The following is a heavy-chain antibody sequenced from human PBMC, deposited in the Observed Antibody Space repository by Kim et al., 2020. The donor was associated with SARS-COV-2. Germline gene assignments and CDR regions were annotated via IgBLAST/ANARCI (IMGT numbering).Heavy chain of an antibody. Sequence: ADSVKGRFTISRDNSKNTLYLQMNSLRAEDTAVYYCAKDQKGDSSGYYLDYFDYWGQGTLVTVSS. J-gene: IGHJ4*01. D-gene: IGHD3-22*01. CDR3: AKDQKGDSSGYYLDYFDY. V-gene: IGHV3-23*01.